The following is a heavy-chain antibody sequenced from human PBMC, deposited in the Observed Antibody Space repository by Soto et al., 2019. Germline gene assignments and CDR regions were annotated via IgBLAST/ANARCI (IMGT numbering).Heavy chain of an antibody. J-gene: IGHJ4*02. CDR2: INHSGST. Sequence: QVQLQQWGAGLLKPSETLSLTCAVYGGSFSGYYWSWIRQPPGKGLEWIGEINHSGSTNYNPSLTSRVTISVDTSKNQFSLKLSSVTAADTAVYYCARGKVEMATIQDYWGQGTLVTVSS. D-gene: IGHD5-12*01. V-gene: IGHV4-34*01. CDR3: ARGKVEMATIQDY. CDR1: GGSFSGYY.